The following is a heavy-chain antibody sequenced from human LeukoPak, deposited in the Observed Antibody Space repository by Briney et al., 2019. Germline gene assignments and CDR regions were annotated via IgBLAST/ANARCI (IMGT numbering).Heavy chain of an antibody. Sequence: GGSLRLSCAASGFTVSSNYMSWVRQAPGKRLEWVSVIYSGGSTYYADSVKGRFTISRHNSKNTLYLQMNSLRAEDTAVYYCARAVPYCSGGSCYSTYFDYWGQGTLVTVSS. CDR2: IYSGGST. V-gene: IGHV3-53*04. CDR3: ARAVPYCSGGSCYSTYFDY. CDR1: GFTVSSNY. J-gene: IGHJ4*02. D-gene: IGHD2-15*01.